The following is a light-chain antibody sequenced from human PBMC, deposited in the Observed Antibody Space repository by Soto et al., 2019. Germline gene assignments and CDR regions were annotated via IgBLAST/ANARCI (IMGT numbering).Light chain of an antibody. V-gene: IGKV1-8*01. J-gene: IGKJ1*01. CDR2: AAS. Sequence: AIHFTQSPSSLAASVGDRVTITCRASQGISSYLAWYQQKPGKAPELLIYAASTLQSGVPSRFSGSGSGTDFTLTISCLQSEDFATYYCQQYYSFPRTFCQGTKVDIK. CDR3: QQYYSFPRT. CDR1: QGISSY.